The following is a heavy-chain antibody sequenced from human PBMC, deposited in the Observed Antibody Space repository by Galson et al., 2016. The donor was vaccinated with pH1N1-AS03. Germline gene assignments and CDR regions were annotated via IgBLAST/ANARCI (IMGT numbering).Heavy chain of an antibody. J-gene: IGHJ3*01. V-gene: IGHV1-69*13. CDR1: GGTFSSDG. CDR2: IIPMIGTA. D-gene: IGHD3-10*01. CDR3: AREVWYGSGRRDVFVF. Sequence: SVKVSCKASGGTFSSDGISWVRQAPGQGPEWMGGIIPMIGTANYAQKFQGRVTITADESTSTAYMELSSLTSEDTAVYYCAREVWYGSGRRDVFVFWCQRASVTASS.